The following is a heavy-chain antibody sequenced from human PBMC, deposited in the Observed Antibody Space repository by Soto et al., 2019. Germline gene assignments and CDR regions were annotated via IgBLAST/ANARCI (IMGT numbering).Heavy chain of an antibody. J-gene: IGHJ6*02. V-gene: IGHV1-8*01. CDR2: MNPNSGNT. Sequence: GASVKVSCKASGYTFTSYAIHWVRQAPGQGLEWMGWMNPNSGNTGYAQKFQGRVTMTRNTSISTAYMELSSLRSEDTAVYYCARDATLGGMDVWGQGTTVTVSS. CDR3: ARDATLGGMDV. CDR1: GYTFTSYA.